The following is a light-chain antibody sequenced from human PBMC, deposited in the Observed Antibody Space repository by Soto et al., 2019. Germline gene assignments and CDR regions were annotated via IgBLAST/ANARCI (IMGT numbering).Light chain of an antibody. CDR1: QSVSSSY. CDR2: GAS. CDR3: QQYGSSLRT. J-gene: IGKJ1*01. V-gene: IGKV3-20*01. Sequence: VLTHSPGPLALAPGATATLACGASQSVSSSYLAWYQQKPGQAPRLLIYGASSRATGIPDRFSGSGSGTDFTLTISRLEPEDFAVYYCQQYGSSLRTFGQGSKVDIK.